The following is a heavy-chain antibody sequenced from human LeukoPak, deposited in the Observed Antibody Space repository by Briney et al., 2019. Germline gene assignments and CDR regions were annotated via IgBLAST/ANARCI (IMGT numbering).Heavy chain of an antibody. CDR2: IIPIFGTA. CDR3: ARAKQGIVVVPAAL. CDR1: GGTFSSYA. J-gene: IGHJ4*02. D-gene: IGHD2-2*01. Sequence: SVKVSCKDSGGTFSSYAISWVRQAPGQGLEWMGGIIPIFGTANYAQKFQGRVTITADESTSTAYMELSSLRSEDTAVYYCARAKQGIVVVPAALWGQGTLVTVSS. V-gene: IGHV1-69*01.